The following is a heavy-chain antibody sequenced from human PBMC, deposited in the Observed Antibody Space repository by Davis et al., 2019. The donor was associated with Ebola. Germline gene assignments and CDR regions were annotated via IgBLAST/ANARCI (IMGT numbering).Heavy chain of an antibody. D-gene: IGHD3-22*01. V-gene: IGHV1-18*04. CDR1: GYSFTSNG. CDR2: ISTYNDNT. CDR3: ARVGHYYDSGGNPRHHYFDY. J-gene: IGHJ4*02. Sequence: ASVKVSCKASGYSFTSNGISWVRQAPGQGLEWMGWISTYNDNTHYAQKVQGRVTMTTDTSTSTAYMELRSLTSDDTAVYYCARVGHYYDSGGNPRHHYFDYWGPGTLVTVSS.